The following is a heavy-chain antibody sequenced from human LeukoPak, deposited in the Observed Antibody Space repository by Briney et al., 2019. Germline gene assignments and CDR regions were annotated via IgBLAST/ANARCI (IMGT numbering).Heavy chain of an antibody. CDR3: ARGREGAYSYVDY. D-gene: IGHD5-18*01. CDR2: ITSNGGST. Sequence: ETLSLTCTVSGGSISSYYWSWIRQPPGKGLEFVSAITSNGGSTFYADSVKGRFTISRDNSKSTLYLQMGSLRAEDMAVYYCARGREGAYSYVDYWGQGTLVTVSS. CDR1: GGSISSYY. V-gene: IGHV3-64*02. J-gene: IGHJ4*02.